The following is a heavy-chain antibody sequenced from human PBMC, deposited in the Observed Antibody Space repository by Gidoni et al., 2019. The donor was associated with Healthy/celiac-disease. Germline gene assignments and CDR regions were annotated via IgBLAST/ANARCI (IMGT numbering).Heavy chain of an antibody. D-gene: IGHD6-19*01. J-gene: IGHJ5*02. CDR1: GGSISSYY. CDR2: IDYSGST. CDR3: ARTSGSGWSWDP. Sequence: QVQLQESGPGLVKPSETLSLTCTVSGGSISSYYWSWIRQPPGKGLEWIGYIDYSGSTNYNPSLKSRVTISVDTSKNQFSLKLSSVTAADTAVYYCARTSGSGWSWDPWGQGTLVTVSS. V-gene: IGHV4-59*08.